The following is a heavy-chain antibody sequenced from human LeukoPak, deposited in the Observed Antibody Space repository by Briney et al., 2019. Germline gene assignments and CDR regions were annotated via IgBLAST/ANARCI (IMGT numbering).Heavy chain of an antibody. J-gene: IGHJ4*02. V-gene: IGHV4-34*01. CDR1: GGSFSGYY. CDR3: ARGDAVDY. CDR2: INHSGST. Sequence: PSETLSLTCAVYGGSFSGYYWSWIRQPPGKGLEWIGEINHSGSTNYNPSLKSRVTISVDTSKNQFPLKLSSVTAADTAVYYCARGDAVDYWGQGTLVTVSS.